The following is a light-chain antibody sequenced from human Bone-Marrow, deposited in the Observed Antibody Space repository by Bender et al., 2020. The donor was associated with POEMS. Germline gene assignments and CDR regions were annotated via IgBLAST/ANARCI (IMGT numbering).Light chain of an antibody. J-gene: IGLJ2*01. CDR2: QDS. V-gene: IGLV3-1*01. Sequence: SYELTQPPSVSVPPGQTASITCSGDKLGDKYVCWYQQRPGQSPVVVMYQDSSRPSGIPERFSGSNSGNTATLTISGTQALDEADYFCQAWDNSVVVFGGGTKLTVL. CDR3: QAWDNSVVV. CDR1: KLGDKY.